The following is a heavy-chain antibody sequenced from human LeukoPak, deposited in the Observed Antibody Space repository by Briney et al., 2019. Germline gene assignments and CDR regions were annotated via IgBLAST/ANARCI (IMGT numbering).Heavy chain of an antibody. Sequence: SVKVSCKASGGIFSSYAISWVRQAPGQWLEWMGGIIPIFGTANYAQKFQGRVTITADESTSTAYMELSSLRSEDTAVYYCASGAQTGEDYYYDSSGSKNYDYWGQGTLVTVSS. J-gene: IGHJ4*02. CDR3: ASGAQTGEDYYYDSSGSKNYDY. D-gene: IGHD3-22*01. CDR1: GGIFSSYA. V-gene: IGHV1-69*01. CDR2: IIPIFGTA.